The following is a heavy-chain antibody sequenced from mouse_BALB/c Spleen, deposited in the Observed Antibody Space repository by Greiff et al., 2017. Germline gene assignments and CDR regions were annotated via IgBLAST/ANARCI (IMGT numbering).Heavy chain of an antibody. V-gene: IGHV5-6-5*01. CDR3: ARGGITTVDY. J-gene: IGHJ2*01. CDR1: GFTFSSYA. D-gene: IGHD1-1*01. CDR2: ISSGGST. Sequence: EVHLVESGGGLVKPGGSLKLSCAASGFTFSSYAMSWVRQTPEKRLEWVASISSGGSTYYPDSVKGRFTISRDNARNILYLQMSSLRSEDTAMYYCARGGITTVDYWGQGTTLTVSS.